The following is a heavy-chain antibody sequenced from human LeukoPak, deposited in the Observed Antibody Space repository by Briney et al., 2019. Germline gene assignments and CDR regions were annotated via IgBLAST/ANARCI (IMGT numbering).Heavy chain of an antibody. Sequence: SQTLSLTCTVSGVSISSGSYDWRWLRQPAGKGLEWIGRIYTSGSTNYTPSLKSRVTITGDTSKTQFSLKLSSVTAADTAVYYCARDGGSKPDYGGNYWFDPWGQGTLVTVSS. J-gene: IGHJ5*02. D-gene: IGHD4-23*01. CDR1: GVSISSGSYD. CDR3: ARDGGSKPDYGGNYWFDP. CDR2: IYTSGST. V-gene: IGHV4-61*02.